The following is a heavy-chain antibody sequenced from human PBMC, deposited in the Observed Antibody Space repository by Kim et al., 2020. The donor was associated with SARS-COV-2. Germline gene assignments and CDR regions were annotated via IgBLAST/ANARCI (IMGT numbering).Heavy chain of an antibody. CDR3: AKSTSYWELLRIYFDY. D-gene: IGHD1-26*01. Sequence: GGSLRLSCAASGFTFSSYAMSWVREAPGKGLEWVSAISGSGGSTYYADSVKGRFTISGDNSKNTLYLQMNSLRAEDTAVYYCAKSTSYWELLRIYFDYWGQGTLVTVSS. CDR1: GFTFSSYA. V-gene: IGHV3-23*01. J-gene: IGHJ4*02. CDR2: ISGSGGST.